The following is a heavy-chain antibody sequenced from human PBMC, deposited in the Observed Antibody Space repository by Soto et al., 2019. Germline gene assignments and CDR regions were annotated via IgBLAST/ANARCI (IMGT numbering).Heavy chain of an antibody. CDR3: ARAHCSSTGCYTGWNWFDP. CDR1: GGSISSGGYY. Sequence: SETLSLTCTVSGGSISSGGYYWSWIRQHPGKGLEWIGYIYYSGSTYYNPSLKSRVTISVDTSKNQFSLKLSSVTAADTAVYYCARAHCSSTGCYTGWNWFDPWGQGTLVTVSS. D-gene: IGHD2-2*02. J-gene: IGHJ5*02. V-gene: IGHV4-31*03. CDR2: IYYSGST.